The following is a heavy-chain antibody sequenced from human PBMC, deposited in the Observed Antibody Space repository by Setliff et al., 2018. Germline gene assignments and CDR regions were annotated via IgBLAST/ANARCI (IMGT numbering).Heavy chain of an antibody. CDR3: ARRDGDLDY. V-gene: IGHV4-39*01. CDR1: GGSISSSSYY. J-gene: IGHJ4*02. CDR2: IYYSGST. Sequence: SETLSLTCTVSGGSISSSSYYWGWIRQPPGKGLEWIGSIYYSGSTYYNPSLKSRVTISVDTSKNQFSLKLSSVTAADTAVYYCARRDGDLDYWGQGTLVTVSS. D-gene: IGHD4-17*01.